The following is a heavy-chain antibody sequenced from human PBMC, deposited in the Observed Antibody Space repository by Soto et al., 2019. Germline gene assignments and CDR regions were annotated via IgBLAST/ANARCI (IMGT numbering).Heavy chain of an antibody. V-gene: IGHV1-2*02. CDR2: INPNSGGT. J-gene: IGHJ6*02. CDR1: GYTFTGYY. CDR3: ARDLVVVVPAAIMGGGYYYYGMDV. Sequence: RASVKVSCKASGYTFTGYYMHWVRQAPGQGLEWMGWINPNSGGTNYAQKFQGRVTMTRDTSISTAYMELSRLRSDDTAVYYCARDLVVVVPAAIMGGGYYYYGMDVWGQGTTVTVSS. D-gene: IGHD2-2*02.